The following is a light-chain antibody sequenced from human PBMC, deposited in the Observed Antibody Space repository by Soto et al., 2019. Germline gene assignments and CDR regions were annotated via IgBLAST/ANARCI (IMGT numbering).Light chain of an antibody. CDR2: GTS. CDR3: QQYGSSSWT. CDR1: QSVSRSY. V-gene: IGKV3-20*01. Sequence: EIVLTQSPGTLSLSPGERATLSCRASQSVSRSYLAWYQQKPGQAPRLLIYGTSSRATAIPDRFSGSGSGTDFTLTISRLEPEDFAVYYCQQYGSSSWTFGQGTKVDIK. J-gene: IGKJ1*01.